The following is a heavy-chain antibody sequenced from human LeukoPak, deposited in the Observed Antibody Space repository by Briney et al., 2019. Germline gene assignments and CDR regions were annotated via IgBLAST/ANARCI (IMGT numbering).Heavy chain of an antibody. CDR1: GYTFPANY. J-gene: IGHJ4*02. CDR2: INPNSGGS. Sequence: GASVKVSCKASGYTFPANYRHWVRQAPGQGLEWMGWINPNSGGSNCAQKFQGRVTMTRETSISTAYMELSRLSSDDTAVYYCARVQVSDDNWGFFDYWGQGTLVTVSS. D-gene: IGHD1-1*01. CDR3: ARVQVSDDNWGFFDY. V-gene: IGHV1-2*02.